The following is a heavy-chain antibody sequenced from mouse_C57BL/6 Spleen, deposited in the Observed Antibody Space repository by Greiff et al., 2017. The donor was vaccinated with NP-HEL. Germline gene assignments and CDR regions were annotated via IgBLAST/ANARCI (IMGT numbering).Heavy chain of an antibody. J-gene: IGHJ4*01. D-gene: IGHD2-1*01. CDR1: GYTFTDYY. CDR2: IYPGSGNT. Sequence: QVQLQQSGAELVRPGASVKLSCKASGYTFTDYYINWVKQRPGQGLEWIARIYPGSGNTYYNEKFKGKATLTAEKSSSTAYMQLSSLTSEDSAVYFWARDGGYGNPYYAMDYWGQGTSVTVSS. CDR3: ARDGGYGNPYYAMDY. V-gene: IGHV1-76*01.